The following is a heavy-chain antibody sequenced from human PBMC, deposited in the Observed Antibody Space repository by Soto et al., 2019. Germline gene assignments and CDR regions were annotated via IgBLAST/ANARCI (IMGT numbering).Heavy chain of an antibody. CDR1: GFTFSDYY. Sequence: PGGSLRLSCLASGFTFSDYYMSWIRQTPGKGVEWLAYISSSGSIIKFADSLKGRFTISRDNGKRSVFLQMDSLRAEDTAVYYCASQGTTLGVGLDWYVDLWGRGTLVTVSS. CDR3: ASQGTTLGVGLDWYVDL. CDR2: ISSSGSII. J-gene: IGHJ2*01. V-gene: IGHV3-11*01. D-gene: IGHD3-3*01.